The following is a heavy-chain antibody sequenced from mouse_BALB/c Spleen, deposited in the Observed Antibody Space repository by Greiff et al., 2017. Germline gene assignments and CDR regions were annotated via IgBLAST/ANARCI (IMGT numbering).Heavy chain of an antibody. CDR1: GYAFSSYW. V-gene: IGHV1-80*01. CDR3: ARAYGYAMDY. J-gene: IGHJ4*01. CDR2: IYPGDGDT. Sequence: QVQLKQSGAELVWSGSSVKISCKASGYAFSSYWMNWVKQRPGQGLEWIGQIYPGDGDTNYNGKFKGKATLTADKSSSTAYMKLSSLTSEDSAAYFCARAYGYAMDYWGQGTSVTVSS. D-gene: IGHD1-1*01.